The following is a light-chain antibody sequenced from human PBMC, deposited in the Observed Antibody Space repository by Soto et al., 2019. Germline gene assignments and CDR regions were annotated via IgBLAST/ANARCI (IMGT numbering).Light chain of an antibody. CDR3: RVWDSRSDHAV. CDR1: NIGRKS. CDR2: YDT. V-gene: IGLV3-21*04. Sequence: SYELTQPPSVSVAPGKTAKITCGGNNIGRKSVHWYQQKPGQAPVLVIYYDTDRPSGIPERFSGSNSENTATLTISRVEAGDEADYYCRVWDSRSDHAVFGGVTKLTVL. J-gene: IGLJ3*02.